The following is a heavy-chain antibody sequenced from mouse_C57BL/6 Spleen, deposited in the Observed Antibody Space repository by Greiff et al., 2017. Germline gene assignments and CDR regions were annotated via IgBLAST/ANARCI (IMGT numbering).Heavy chain of an antibody. J-gene: IGHJ2*01. V-gene: IGHV5-16*01. CDR1: GFTFSDYY. Sequence: EVMLVESEGGLVQPGSSMKLSCTASGFTFSDYYMAWVRQVPEKGLEWVANINYDGSSTYYLDSLKSRFIISRDNAKNILYLQMSSLKSEDTATYYCARGGGLITTVFDYWGQGTTLTVSS. D-gene: IGHD1-1*01. CDR2: INYDGSST. CDR3: ARGGGLITTVFDY.